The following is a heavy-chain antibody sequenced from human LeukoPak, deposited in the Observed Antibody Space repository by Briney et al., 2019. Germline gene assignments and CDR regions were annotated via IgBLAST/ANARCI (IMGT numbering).Heavy chain of an antibody. V-gene: IGHV4-30-4*08. CDR1: GGSISSGDYY. CDR3: ARDLEAIDGSSHDAFDI. CDR2: IYYSGST. Sequence: SQTLSLTCTVSGGSISSGDYYWSWLRQPPGTGLEWIGYIYYSGSTYYNPSLKSRVTISVDTSKNQFSLKLSSVTAADTAVYYCARDLEAIDGSSHDAFDIWGQGTMVTVSS. D-gene: IGHD1-26*01. J-gene: IGHJ3*02.